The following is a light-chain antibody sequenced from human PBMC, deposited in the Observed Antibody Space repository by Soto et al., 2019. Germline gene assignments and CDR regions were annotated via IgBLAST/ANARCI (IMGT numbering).Light chain of an antibody. V-gene: IGLV2-14*03. Sequence: QSALTQPASVSGSPGQSVTISCTGTSSDVGGYNYVSWYQQHSGKAPKLMIYEVINRPSGVSNRFSGSKSGNTDSLTISGLQAEDEADYYCTSYTRSNILLIGGGTKLTVL. CDR2: EVI. CDR1: SSDVGGYNY. J-gene: IGLJ2*01. CDR3: TSYTRSNILL.